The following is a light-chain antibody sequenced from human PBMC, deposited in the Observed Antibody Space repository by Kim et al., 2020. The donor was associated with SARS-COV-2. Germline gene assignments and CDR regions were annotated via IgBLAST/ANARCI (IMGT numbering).Light chain of an antibody. V-gene: IGLV1-44*01. CDR1: RSDIGSNT. CDR2: SND. Sequence: QSVLTQPPSVPGTPGQRVTISCSGGRSDIGSNTVNWYQQLPETSPRLLIYSNDKRPSGVPGRFSGSRSGTSASLAISGLQSDDEADYFCASWDDGLSGPVFGGGTQLTVL. CDR3: ASWDDGLSGPV. J-gene: IGLJ2*01.